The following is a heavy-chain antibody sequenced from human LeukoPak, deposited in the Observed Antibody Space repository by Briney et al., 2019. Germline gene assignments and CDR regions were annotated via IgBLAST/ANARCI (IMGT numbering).Heavy chain of an antibody. D-gene: IGHD4-17*01. V-gene: IGHV4-61*02. CDR1: GGSISSGSYY. J-gene: IGHJ5*02. Sequence: PSETLSLTCTVSGGSISSGSYYWSWIRQPAGKGLEWIGRIYTSGSTNYNPSLKSRVTISVDTSKNQFSLKLSSVTAADTAVYYCARSSYGDYWKVRKTNWFDPWGQGTLVTVSS. CDR2: IYTSGST. CDR3: ARSSYGDYWKVRKTNWFDP.